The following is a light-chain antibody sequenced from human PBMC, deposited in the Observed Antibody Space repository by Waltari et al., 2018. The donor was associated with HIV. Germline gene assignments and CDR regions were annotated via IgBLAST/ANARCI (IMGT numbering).Light chain of an antibody. CDR1: QAVSTW. J-gene: IGKJ4*01. CDR3: QQANSFPLT. V-gene: IGKV1D-12*01. CDR2: AAS. Sequence: DIQMTQSPSSVSASVGDRVTITCRASQAVSTWLAWYQQKPGKAPNLLIYAASSLQSGVSSRFSGSGTGTDFTLTINNLQPEDLATYYCQQANSFPLTFGGGTKVDIK.